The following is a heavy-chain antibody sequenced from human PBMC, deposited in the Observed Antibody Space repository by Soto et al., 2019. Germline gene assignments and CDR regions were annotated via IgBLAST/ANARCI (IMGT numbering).Heavy chain of an antibody. V-gene: IGHV1-2*02. CDR1: GYTFTGYY. Sequence: QGQLVQSGAEVKEPGASVKVSCKASGYTFTGYYMHWARQAPGQGLELLGWIKSFNGDPNYAQKFQGSVTLTRETSISTASTELSTLKSDDTAVYYCARVVPPYYDVLTGNWFDPWGQGTLVTLSS. CDR3: ARVVPPYYDVLTGNWFDP. J-gene: IGHJ5*02. D-gene: IGHD3-9*01. CDR2: IKSFNGDP.